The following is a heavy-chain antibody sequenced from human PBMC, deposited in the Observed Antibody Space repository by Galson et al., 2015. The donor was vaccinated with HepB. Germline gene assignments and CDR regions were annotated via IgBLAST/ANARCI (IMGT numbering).Heavy chain of an antibody. V-gene: IGHV4-34*01. CDR3: ARGGKQWLQRAFDI. CDR1: GGSFSGYY. Sequence: ETLSLTCAVYGGSFSGYYWSWIRQPPGKGLEWIGEINHSGSTNYNPSLKSRVTISVDTSKNQFSLKLSSVTAADTAVYYCARGGKQWLQRAFDIWGQGTMVTVSS. J-gene: IGHJ3*02. CDR2: INHSGST. D-gene: IGHD6-19*01.